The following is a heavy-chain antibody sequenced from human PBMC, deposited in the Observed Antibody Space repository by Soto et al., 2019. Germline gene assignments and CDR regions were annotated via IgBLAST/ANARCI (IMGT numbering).Heavy chain of an antibody. CDR1: GGSISSYY. D-gene: IGHD2-2*01. CDR2: IYYSGST. Sequence: PSETLSLTCTVSGGSISSYYWSWIRQPPGKGLEWIGYIYYSGSTNYNPSLKSRVTISVDTSKNQFSLKLSSVTAADTAVYYCARPSYSSSNSGAFDIWGQGTMVTVS. CDR3: ARPSYSSSNSGAFDI. J-gene: IGHJ3*02. V-gene: IGHV4-59*08.